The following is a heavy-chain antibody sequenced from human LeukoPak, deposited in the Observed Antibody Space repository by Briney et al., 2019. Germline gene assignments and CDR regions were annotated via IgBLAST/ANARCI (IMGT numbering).Heavy chain of an antibody. D-gene: IGHD2-2*01. V-gene: IGHV1-2*02. CDR1: GYTFSDYY. CDR3: ARRGQLPNPLDY. J-gene: IGHJ4*02. Sequence: GASVKVSCKASGYTFSDYYMHWVRQAPGQGLEWMGWISPDSGITNYAQKFQGRVTMTRDTSISTAYMELSRLRSDDTAVYYCARRGQLPNPLDYWGQGTLVTVSS. CDR2: ISPDSGIT.